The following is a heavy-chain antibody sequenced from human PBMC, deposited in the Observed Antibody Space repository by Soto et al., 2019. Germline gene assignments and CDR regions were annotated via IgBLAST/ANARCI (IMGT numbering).Heavy chain of an antibody. J-gene: IGHJ6*02. CDR1: GGTFSGYA. CDR3: ARGKSYYGSGKGIYDYYSLDV. Sequence: ASVKVSCKSSGGTFSGYAISWVRQAPGQGLEWMGGVIPVFGLATYAQKVQGRVTITADKSTNTAYMEVSSLRSEDTAVYYCARGKSYYGSGKGIYDYYSLDVWGQGTTVTVSS. CDR2: VIPVFGLA. D-gene: IGHD3-10*01. V-gene: IGHV1-69*10.